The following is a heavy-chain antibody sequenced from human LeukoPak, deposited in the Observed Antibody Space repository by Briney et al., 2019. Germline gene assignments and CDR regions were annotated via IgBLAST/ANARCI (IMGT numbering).Heavy chain of an antibody. CDR1: GYTFSNYD. D-gene: IGHD3-3*01. J-gene: IGHJ4*02. Sequence: ASVKVSCKASGYTFSNYDINWVRQATGQGLEWMGWMNPNSGNTGYAQKFQGRVTMTRNTSISTAYMELSSLRSEDTAVFYCARGITILGVVTLDYWGQGTLVTVSS. V-gene: IGHV1-8*01. CDR3: ARGITILGVVTLDY. CDR2: MNPNSGNT.